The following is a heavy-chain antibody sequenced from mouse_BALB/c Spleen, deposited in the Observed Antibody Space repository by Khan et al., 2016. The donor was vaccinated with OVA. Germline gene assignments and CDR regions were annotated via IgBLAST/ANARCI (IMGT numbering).Heavy chain of an antibody. D-gene: IGHD1-2*01. CDR2: ISPGSGDT. J-gene: IGHJ3*01. CDR3: ARRNYFGYTFAY. Sequence: QVQLKESGAELARPGASVKLSCKASGYTFTDYYINWVKQRTGQGLEWIGEISPGSGDTYYNEKFKGKATLTADKSSTTAYMQLSSLTSEASAVYFCARRNYFGYTFAYGGQGPLVTVSA. V-gene: IGHV1-77*01. CDR1: GYTFTDYY.